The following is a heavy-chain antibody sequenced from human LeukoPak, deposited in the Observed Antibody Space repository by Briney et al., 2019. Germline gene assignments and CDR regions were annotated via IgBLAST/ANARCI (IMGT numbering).Heavy chain of an antibody. V-gene: IGHV4-30-4*01. J-gene: IGHJ3*02. CDR2: IYYSGST. CDR3: ARGKGLGYYPFHDAFDI. CDR1: GGSISSGDYY. Sequence: TLSLTCTVSGGSISSGDYYWSWIRQPPGKGLEWIGYIYYSGSTYYNPSLKSRVTISVDTSKNQFSLKLSSVTAADTAVYYCARGKGLGYYPFHDAFDIWGQGTMVTVSS. D-gene: IGHD3-22*01.